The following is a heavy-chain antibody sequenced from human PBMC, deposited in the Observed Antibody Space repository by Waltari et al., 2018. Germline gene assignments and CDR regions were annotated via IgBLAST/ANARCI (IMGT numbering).Heavy chain of an antibody. J-gene: IGHJ5*02. V-gene: IGHV3-23*01. CDR2: IRGSGCST. Sequence: EVQLLESGGGLVQPGGSLRLSCAASGFTFSSYAMSWVRQAPGKGLEWVSAIRGSGCSTYYADSGKGRLTISRDNSKNTLYLQMNSLRAEDTAVYYWVKGVRVITFGRFDPWGQGTLVTVSS. CDR1: GFTFSSYA. D-gene: IGHD3-16*01. CDR3: VKGVRVITFGRFDP.